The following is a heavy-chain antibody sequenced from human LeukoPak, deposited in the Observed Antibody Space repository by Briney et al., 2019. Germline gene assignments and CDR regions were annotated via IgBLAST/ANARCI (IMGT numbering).Heavy chain of an antibody. Sequence: GGSPRLSCAASGFTFDDYAMHWVRQAPGKGLEWVSGISWNSGSIGYADSVKGRFTISRDNAKNSLYLQMNSLRAEDMALYYCAKGGLYSSSWYEDWFDPWGQGTLVTVSS. CDR3: AKGGLYSSSWYEDWFDP. V-gene: IGHV3-9*03. J-gene: IGHJ5*02. CDR2: ISWNSGSI. CDR1: GFTFDDYA. D-gene: IGHD6-13*01.